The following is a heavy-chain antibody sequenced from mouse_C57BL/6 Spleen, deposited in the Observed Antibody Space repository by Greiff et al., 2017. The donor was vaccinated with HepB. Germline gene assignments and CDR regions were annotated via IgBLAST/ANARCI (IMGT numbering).Heavy chain of an antibody. J-gene: IGHJ3*01. CDR1: GFTLSDYG. V-gene: IGHV5-17*01. Sequence: EVMLVESGGGLVKPGGSLKLSCAASGFTLSDYGMHWVRQAPEKGLEWVAYISSGSSTIYYADTVTSRFTITRDNAKNTLFLQMTSLRSEDTAMYYCAKERLGFAYWGQGTLVTVSA. CDR3: AKERLGFAY. CDR2: ISSGSSTI. D-gene: IGHD2-13*01.